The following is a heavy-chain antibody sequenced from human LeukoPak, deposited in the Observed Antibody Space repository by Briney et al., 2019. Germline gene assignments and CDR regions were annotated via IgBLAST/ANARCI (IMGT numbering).Heavy chain of an antibody. CDR3: ARQRVDFWSGYYPHFDY. Sequence: SETLSLTCTVSGYSISSGFYWGWIRQPPGKGLERIGSIYHSGTTYYNPSLKGRVTISVDTSKNQFSLKLSSVTAADTAVYYCARQRVDFWSGYYPHFDYWGQGTLVTVSS. J-gene: IGHJ4*02. D-gene: IGHD3-3*01. CDR2: IYHSGTT. CDR1: GYSISSGFY. V-gene: IGHV4-38-2*02.